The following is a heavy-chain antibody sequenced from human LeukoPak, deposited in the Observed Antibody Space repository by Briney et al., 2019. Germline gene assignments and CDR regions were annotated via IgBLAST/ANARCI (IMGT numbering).Heavy chain of an antibody. Sequence: GGSLRLSCAASGFTFSSYGMHWVRQAPGKGLEWVAVISYDGSNKYYADSVKGRFTISRDNSKNTLYLQMNSLRAEDTAVYYCAKTSSSWYDYWGQGTLVTVSS. CDR1: GFTFSSYG. D-gene: IGHD6-13*01. J-gene: IGHJ4*02. CDR2: ISYDGSNK. CDR3: AKTSSSWYDY. V-gene: IGHV3-30*18.